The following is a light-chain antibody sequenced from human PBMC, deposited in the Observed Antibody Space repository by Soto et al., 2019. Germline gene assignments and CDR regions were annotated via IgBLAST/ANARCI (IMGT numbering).Light chain of an antibody. V-gene: IGKV3-20*01. J-gene: IGKJ1*01. CDR1: QSVSITY. CDR2: GAS. Sequence: EIVLTQSPGTLSLSPGERATLSCRASQSVSITYLAWYQQKPGQAPRLLIYGASGRATGIPDRFSGSGSGTDFTLTISRLEAEDFAVYYCQQYGSSPWWTFGQGTKVEIK. CDR3: QQYGSSPWWT.